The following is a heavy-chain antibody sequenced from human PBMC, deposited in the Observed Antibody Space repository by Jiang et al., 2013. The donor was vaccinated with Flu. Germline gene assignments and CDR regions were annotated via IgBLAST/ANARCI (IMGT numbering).Heavy chain of an antibody. D-gene: IGHD3-3*01. CDR3: ARPASVRFGVETCCFDI. CDR1: GHSFTSFW. Sequence: GAEVKKPGESLKISCKSSGHSFTSFWIGWVRQMPGKGLEWMGIIYLGDSDTRYSPSFRGQVSISADKSISTAYLQWSSLKASDTAMYYCARPASVRFGVETCCFDIWGQGTMVTVSS. CDR2: IYLGDSDT. V-gene: IGHV5-51*03. J-gene: IGHJ3*02.